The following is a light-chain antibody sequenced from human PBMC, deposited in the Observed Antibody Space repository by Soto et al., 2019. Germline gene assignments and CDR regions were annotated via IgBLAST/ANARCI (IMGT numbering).Light chain of an antibody. CDR1: SSNIGSNS. Sequence: QSVLTQPPSASGTPGQRVTISCSGSSSNIGSNSVYWYQQLPGTAPKRLIYRNNQRPSGVPDRFSGSKSGTSASLAISGLRSEDEADYYCAAWDDSLSVVFGGGTKVTVL. CDR3: AAWDDSLSVV. CDR2: RNN. J-gene: IGLJ2*01. V-gene: IGLV1-47*01.